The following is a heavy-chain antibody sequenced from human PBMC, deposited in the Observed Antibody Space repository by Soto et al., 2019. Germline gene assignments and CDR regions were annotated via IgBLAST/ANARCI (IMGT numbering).Heavy chain of an antibody. V-gene: IGHV1-69*13. CDR2: IIPIFGTA. D-gene: IGHD6-13*01. Sequence: SVKVSCKASGGTFSSYAISWVRQAPGQGLEWMGGIIPIFGTANYAQKFQGRVTITADESTSTAYMELSSLRSEDTAVYYCARDHGPPSSSSWYLGYYYGMDGWGQGTTVTVSS. CDR1: GGTFSSYA. J-gene: IGHJ6*02. CDR3: ARDHGPPSSSSWYLGYYYGMDG.